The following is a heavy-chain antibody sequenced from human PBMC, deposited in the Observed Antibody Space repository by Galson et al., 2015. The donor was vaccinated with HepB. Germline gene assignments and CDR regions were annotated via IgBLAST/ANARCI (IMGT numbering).Heavy chain of an antibody. CDR1: GFTFSSYS. D-gene: IGHD2-15*01. V-gene: IGHV3-48*04. Sequence: SLRLSCAASGFTFSSYSMNWVRQAPGKGLEWVSYISSSRSTIYYADSVKGRFTISRDNAKNSQYLQMNSLRAEDTAVYYWVVAAQGRYYSYGMDVWGQGTTVTVSS. CDR3: VVAAQGRYYSYGMDV. CDR2: ISSSRSTI. J-gene: IGHJ6*02.